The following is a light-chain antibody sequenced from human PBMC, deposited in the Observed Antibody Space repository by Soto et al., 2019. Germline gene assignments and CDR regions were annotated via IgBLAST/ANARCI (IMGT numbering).Light chain of an antibody. CDR3: LQYGNSQT. V-gene: IGKV3-20*01. J-gene: IGKJ1*01. CDR2: AAS. Sequence: EIVLTQSPGPLSLSPGERATLSCRASQSVSSSYLAWYQMKPGQAPRLLIYAASSRASGIPDRFSGSGSGTDFTLTISRLEPEEFAVYYCLQYGNSQTFGQGTKVEIK. CDR1: QSVSSSY.